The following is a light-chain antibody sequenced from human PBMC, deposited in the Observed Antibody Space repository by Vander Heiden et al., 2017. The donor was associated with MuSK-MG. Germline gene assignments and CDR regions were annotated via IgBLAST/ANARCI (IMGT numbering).Light chain of an antibody. V-gene: IGKV3-11*01. J-gene: IGKJ1*01. Sequence: EIVLTQSPATLSLSPGERATHSCRASQSVSRYLAWYQQKPGQAPRLLIYDSSNRATGIPARVSGSGSGTDVTLTISSLETEDLAVYDCQQRTNRPPTFGQGTKVEIK. CDR2: DSS. CDR3: QQRTNRPPT. CDR1: QSVSRY.